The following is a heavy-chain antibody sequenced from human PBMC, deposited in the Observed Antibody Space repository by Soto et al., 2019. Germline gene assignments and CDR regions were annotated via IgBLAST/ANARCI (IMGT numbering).Heavy chain of an antibody. V-gene: IGHV3-23*01. CDR2: ISGSGGST. Sequence: GGSLRLSCAASGFTFSSYAMSWVRQAPGKGLEWVSAISGSGGSTYYADSVKGRFTISRDNSKNTLYLQMNSLRAEDTAVYYCAKGVVIIPNYYYYYMDVWGKGTTVTVSS. D-gene: IGHD3-3*01. J-gene: IGHJ6*03. CDR3: AKGVVIIPNYYYYYMDV. CDR1: GFTFSSYA.